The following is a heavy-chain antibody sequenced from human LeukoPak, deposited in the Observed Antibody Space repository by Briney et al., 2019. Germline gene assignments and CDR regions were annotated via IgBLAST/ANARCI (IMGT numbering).Heavy chain of an antibody. V-gene: IGHV4-61*01. CDR1: GGSISSSSYY. CDR3: ARVNGYSSNRHFDY. CDR2: IYYSGST. D-gene: IGHD6-13*01. J-gene: IGHJ4*02. Sequence: SETLSLTCTVSGGSISSSSYYWSWIRQPPGKGLEWIGYIYYSGSTNYNPSLKSRVTISVDTSKNQFSLKLSSVTAADTAVYYCARVNGYSSNRHFDYWGQGTLVTVSS.